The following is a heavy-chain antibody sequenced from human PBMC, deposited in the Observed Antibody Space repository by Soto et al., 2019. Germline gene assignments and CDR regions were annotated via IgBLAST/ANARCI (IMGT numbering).Heavy chain of an antibody. D-gene: IGHD3-9*01. J-gene: IGHJ3*01. CDR2: ISLKRGTM. CDR3: AKDIFDILIAYSRGDAFDF. CDR1: GFKFDDYS. Sequence: EVQLVESGGGLVQPGGSLRLACTASGFKFDDYSMNWVRRAPGKGLEWVSGISLKRGTMTYADSVKGRFTISRDNAKNTLYLPMNSLRSEDTAFYYCAKDIFDILIAYSRGDAFDFWGLGTLVTVSS. V-gene: IGHV3-9*01.